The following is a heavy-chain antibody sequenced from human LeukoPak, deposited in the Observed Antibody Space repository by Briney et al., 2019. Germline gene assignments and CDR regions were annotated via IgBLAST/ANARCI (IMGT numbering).Heavy chain of an antibody. CDR1: GGSISTYDYY. Sequence: SETLSLTCTVSGGSISTYDYYWSWIRQPPGKGLEWIGYIYYGGNTYYHPSLKSRVIISVDTSKNQFSLKLTSVTAADTAVYYCARDRGYFDSSGYSSWGQGTLVTVSS. CDR3: ARDRGYFDSSGYSS. CDR2: IYYGGNT. D-gene: IGHD3-22*01. V-gene: IGHV4-30-4*01. J-gene: IGHJ5*02.